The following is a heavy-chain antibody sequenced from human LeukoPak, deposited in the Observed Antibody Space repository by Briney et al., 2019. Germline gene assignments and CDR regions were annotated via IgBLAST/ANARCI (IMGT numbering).Heavy chain of an antibody. CDR2: IYYSGST. Sequence: SETLSLTCTVSGGSISSYYWSWIRQPPGKGLEWIGYIYYSGSTNYNPSLKSRVTISVDTSKNQFSLKLSSVTAADTAVYYCARQKNRYDYVWGSYRYSPQYYFDYWGQGTLVTVSS. D-gene: IGHD3-16*02. V-gene: IGHV4-59*08. J-gene: IGHJ4*02. CDR3: ARQKNRYDYVWGSYRYSPQYYFDY. CDR1: GGSISSYY.